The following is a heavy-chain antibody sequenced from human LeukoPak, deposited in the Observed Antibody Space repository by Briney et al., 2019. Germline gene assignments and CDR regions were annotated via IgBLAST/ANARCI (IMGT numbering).Heavy chain of an antibody. V-gene: IGHV3-21*01. CDR3: ARERGERVVPAAFFDP. D-gene: IGHD2-2*01. CDR2: ISSSSSYI. CDR1: GFTFSIYS. J-gene: IGHJ5*02. Sequence: GGSLRLSCAASGFTFSIYSMNWVRQAPGKGLEWVSSISSSSSYIYYADSVKGRFTISRDNAKNSLYLQMNSLRAEDTAVYYCARERGERVVPAAFFDPWGQGTLVTVSS.